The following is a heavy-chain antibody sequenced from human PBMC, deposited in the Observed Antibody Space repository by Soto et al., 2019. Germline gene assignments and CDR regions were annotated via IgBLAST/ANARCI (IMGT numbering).Heavy chain of an antibody. CDR2: IFSNDEK. V-gene: IGHV2-26*01. CDR1: GFSLSNARMG. Sequence: QVTLKESGPVLVKPTETLTLTCTVSGFSLSNARMGVSWIRQPPGKALEWLAHIFSNDEKSYSTTLKSRPTTPNDPSKSQVGRSMTNMDPVDTANYYCEWVPATGLGDYYGMAGRGQGTTVTVSS. J-gene: IGHJ6*02. CDR3: EWVPATGLGDYYGMAG.